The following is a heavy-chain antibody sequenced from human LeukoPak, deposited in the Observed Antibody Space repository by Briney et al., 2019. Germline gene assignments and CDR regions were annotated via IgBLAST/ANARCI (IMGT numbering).Heavy chain of an antibody. D-gene: IGHD2-2*01. J-gene: IGHJ3*02. V-gene: IGHV1-8*02. CDR3: ARGASVGAFDI. Sequence: ASVKVSCKASGYTFTGYYMHWVRQAPGQGLEWMGWMNPNSGNTGYAQKFQGRVTMTRNTSISTAYMELSSLRSEDTAVYYCARGASVGAFDIWGQGTMVTVSS. CDR2: MNPNSGNT. CDR1: GYTFTGYY.